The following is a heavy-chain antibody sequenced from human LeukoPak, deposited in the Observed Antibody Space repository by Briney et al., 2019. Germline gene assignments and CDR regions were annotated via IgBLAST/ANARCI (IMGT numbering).Heavy chain of an antibody. Sequence: ASVKVSCKASGYTFTSYYMHWVRQAPGQGLEWMGIINPSGGSTSYAQKFQGRVTMTRDMSTSTVYMELSSLRSEDTALYYCARGPFGPFRQNWFDPWGQGTLVTVSS. CDR1: GYTFTSYY. V-gene: IGHV1-46*01. J-gene: IGHJ5*02. D-gene: IGHD3-16*01. CDR2: INPSGGST. CDR3: ARGPFGPFRQNWFDP.